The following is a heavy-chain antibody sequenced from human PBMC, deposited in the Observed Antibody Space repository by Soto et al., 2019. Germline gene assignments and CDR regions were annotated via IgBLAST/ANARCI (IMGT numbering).Heavy chain of an antibody. Sequence: SVKVSCKASGGTFSSYAISWVRQAPGQGLEWMGGIIPIFGTANYAQKFQGRVTITADESTSTAYMELSSLRSEDTAVYYCARMATISSRRDYWGQGTLVTVSS. CDR2: IIPIFGTA. V-gene: IGHV1-69*13. CDR3: ARMATISSRRDY. CDR1: GGTFSSYA. D-gene: IGHD5-12*01. J-gene: IGHJ4*02.